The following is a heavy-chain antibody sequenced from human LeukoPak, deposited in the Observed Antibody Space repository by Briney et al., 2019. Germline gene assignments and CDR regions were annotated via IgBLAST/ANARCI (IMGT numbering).Heavy chain of an antibody. Sequence: PSETLSLTCTVSGGSISSYYWSWIRQPAGKGLEWIGRIYTSGSTNYNPSLESRVTMSVDTSKNQFSLKLSSVTAADTAVYYCARVLAITMIVGKVGYYMDVWGKGTTVTVSS. V-gene: IGHV4-4*07. D-gene: IGHD3-22*01. CDR3: ARVLAITMIVGKVGYYMDV. CDR1: GGSISSYY. J-gene: IGHJ6*03. CDR2: IYTSGST.